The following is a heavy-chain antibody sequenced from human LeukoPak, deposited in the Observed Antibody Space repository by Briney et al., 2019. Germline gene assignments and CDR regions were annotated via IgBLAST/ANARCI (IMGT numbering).Heavy chain of an antibody. D-gene: IGHD6-13*01. J-gene: IGHJ4*02. Sequence: ASVKVSCKASGYTFTGYSVHWVRQAPGQGLKWMGWINAGNGNTKYSQKFQGRVTITRDTSASTAYMELSSLRSEDTAVYYCASIAAAGTRFDYWGQGTLVTVSS. CDR3: ASIAAAGTRFDY. CDR2: INAGNGNT. V-gene: IGHV1-3*01. CDR1: GYTFTGYS.